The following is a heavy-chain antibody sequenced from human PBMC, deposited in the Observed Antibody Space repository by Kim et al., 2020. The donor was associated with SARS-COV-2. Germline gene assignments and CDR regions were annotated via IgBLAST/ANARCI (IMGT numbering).Heavy chain of an antibody. CDR3: ERDKPSSDHDILTGYPSRSYYYGMDV. V-gene: IGHV3-53*01. CDR2: IYSGGTT. Sequence: GGSLRLSCAASGFTVSSNYMSWFRQAPGKGLEWVSVIYSGGTTYYADSVKGRFTISRDNSKNTLYPQMNSLRAEDTAVYYCERDKPSSDHDILTGYPSRSYYYGMDVWGQGTTVTVSS. D-gene: IGHD3-9*01. CDR1: GFTVSSNY. J-gene: IGHJ6*02.